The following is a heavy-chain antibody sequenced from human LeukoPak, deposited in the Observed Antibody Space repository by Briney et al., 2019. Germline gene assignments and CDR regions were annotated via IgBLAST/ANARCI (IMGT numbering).Heavy chain of an antibody. V-gene: IGHV4-59*08. D-gene: IGHD6-6*01. CDR2: IYYSGST. J-gene: IGHJ4*02. Sequence: TSETLSLTCTVSGGSISSYYWSWIRQPPGKGLEWIGYIYYSGSTNYNPSLKSRVTISVDTSKNQFSLKLSSVTAADTAVYYCARRLRYSSSSKNYFDYWGQGTLVTVSS. CDR1: GGSISSYY. CDR3: ARRLRYSSSSKNYFDY.